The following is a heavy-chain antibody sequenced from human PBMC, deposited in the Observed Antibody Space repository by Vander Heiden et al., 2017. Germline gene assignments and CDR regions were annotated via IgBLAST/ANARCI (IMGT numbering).Heavy chain of an antibody. CDR1: GGSIISGDYY. Sequence: QVQLQESGPGLVKPSPTLSLTCTVSGGSIISGDYYWSWIRQPPGKGLEWIGYIYYSGSTYYNPSLKSRVTISVDTSKNQFSLKLSSVTAADTAVYYCAREWLPGPYFDYWGQGTLVTVSS. D-gene: IGHD5-12*01. V-gene: IGHV4-30-4*01. J-gene: IGHJ4*02. CDR3: AREWLPGPYFDY. CDR2: IYYSGST.